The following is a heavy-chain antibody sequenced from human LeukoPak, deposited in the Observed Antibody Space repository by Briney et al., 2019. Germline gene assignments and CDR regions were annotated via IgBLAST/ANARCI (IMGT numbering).Heavy chain of an antibody. CDR1: GGSVSNYY. Sequence: SETLSLTCTVSGGSVSNYYWSWIRQSPGKGLEWIGYIYYTETSYNPSLKSRVTISADTSKNQFSLKLSSVTAADTAVYYCARDYLGPFDYWGQGTLVTVSS. D-gene: IGHD3-16*01. CDR3: ARDYLGPFDY. CDR2: IYYTET. J-gene: IGHJ4*02. V-gene: IGHV4-59*02.